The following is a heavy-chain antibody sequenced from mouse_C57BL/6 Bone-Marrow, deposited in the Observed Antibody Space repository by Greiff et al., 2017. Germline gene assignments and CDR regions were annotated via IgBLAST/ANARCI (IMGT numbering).Heavy chain of an antibody. J-gene: IGHJ4*01. CDR1: GYTFTDYY. CDR2: INPYNGGT. V-gene: IGHV1-19*01. Sequence: EVQLQQSGPVLVKPGASVKMSCKASGYTFTDYYMNWVKQSHGKSLEWIGVINPYNGGTSYNQKFKGKATLTVDKSSSTAYMELNSLTSEDSAVYYCAAYGYAFDYWGQGTSVTVSS. D-gene: IGHD2-2*01. CDR3: AAYGYAFDY.